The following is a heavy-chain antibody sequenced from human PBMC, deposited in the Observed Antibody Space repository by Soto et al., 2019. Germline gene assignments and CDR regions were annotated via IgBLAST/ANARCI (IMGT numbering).Heavy chain of an antibody. J-gene: IGHJ4*02. CDR1: GYSLTTYY. D-gene: IGHD2-15*01. V-gene: IGHV1-46*01. CDR3: ARDPGGYCDAGSCYYFDY. Sequence: QVHLVQSGAEVKKPGASVKVSCKASGYSLTTYYMHWVRQAPGEGLEWMGRIDPSGTSTTYALKFRGRVTMSRDTSTSTVYLEVTSLRSEDTAVYFCARDPGGYCDAGSCYYFDYWGQGTLVSVSS. CDR2: IDPSGTST.